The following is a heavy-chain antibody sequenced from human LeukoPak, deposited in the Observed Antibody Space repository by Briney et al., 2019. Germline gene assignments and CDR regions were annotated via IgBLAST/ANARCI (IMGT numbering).Heavy chain of an antibody. CDR1: GYTFTSYG. J-gene: IGHJ6*02. CDR3: ARDRGITIFGVVIASYYYYYGMDV. V-gene: IGHV1-18*01. CDR2: ISAYNGNT. D-gene: IGHD3-3*01. Sequence: ASVKVSCKASGYTFTSYGISWVRQAPGQGLEWMGWISAYNGNTNHAQKLQGRVTMTTDTSTSTAYMELRSLRSDDTAVYYCARDRGITIFGVVIASYYYYYGMDVWGQGTTVTVSS.